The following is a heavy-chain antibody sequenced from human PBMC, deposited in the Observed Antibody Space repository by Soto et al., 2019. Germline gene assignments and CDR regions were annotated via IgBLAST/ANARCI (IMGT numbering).Heavy chain of an antibody. V-gene: IGHV3-53*01. D-gene: IGHD1-1*01. Sequence: DVQLVESGGGLIQPGESLRLSCAAFGLTISGKKYVAWVRQAPGKGLEWVSALYDVDGSFYADSVTGRFTTSSDSSKTTVYLQIKDLITYYTAVYYCATWHEREHAFDVWCQGTTGTISS. CDR3: ATWHEREHAFDV. J-gene: IGHJ3*01. CDR2: LYDVDGS. CDR1: GLTISGKKY.